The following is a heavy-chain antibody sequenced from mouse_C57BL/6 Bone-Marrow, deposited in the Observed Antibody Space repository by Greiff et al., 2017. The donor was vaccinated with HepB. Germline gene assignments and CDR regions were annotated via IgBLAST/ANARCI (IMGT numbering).Heavy chain of an antibody. J-gene: IGHJ3*01. Sequence: VQLQESGPGLVAPSQSLSITCTVSGFSLTSYAISWVRQPPGKGLEWVGVIWTGGGTNYNSALKSRLSISKDNYKSQVFLKMNSLQTDDTARCYCARHSNYPTWFAYWGQGTLVTVSA. CDR2: IWTGGGT. V-gene: IGHV2-9-1*01. D-gene: IGHD2-5*01. CDR1: GFSLTSYA. CDR3: ARHSNYPTWFAY.